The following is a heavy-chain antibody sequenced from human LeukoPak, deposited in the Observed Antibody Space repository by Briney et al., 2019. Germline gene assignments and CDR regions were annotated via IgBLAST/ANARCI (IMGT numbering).Heavy chain of an antibody. J-gene: IGHJ3*02. V-gene: IGHV3-49*04. Sequence: PGGSLRLSCTTSGFTFGDYPLTWVRQAPGKGLEWVGFIRRQGEGGTTEYAASVQGRFIISRDYSKDIAYLQMNSLKTEDTAVYYCARSTTGSYPPHAFDIWGQGTLVTVSS. CDR3: ARSTTGSYPPHAFDI. D-gene: IGHD3-10*01. CDR1: GFTFGDYP. CDR2: IRRQGEGGTT.